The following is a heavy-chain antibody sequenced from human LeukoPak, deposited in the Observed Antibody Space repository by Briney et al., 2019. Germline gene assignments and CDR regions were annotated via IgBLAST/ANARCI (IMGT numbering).Heavy chain of an antibody. CDR1: GYRFTSYY. CDR3: ARDLIAAAGTTWFDP. D-gene: IGHD6-13*01. CDR2: INASGGST. J-gene: IGHJ5*02. Sequence: ASVKVSSKASGYRFTSYYMHWVRQAPGQGLEWMGIINASGGSTTYAQKFQGRVTMTRDTSTSTVYMELSSLRSEDTAVYYCARDLIAAAGTTWFDPWGQGTLVTVSS. V-gene: IGHV1-46*01.